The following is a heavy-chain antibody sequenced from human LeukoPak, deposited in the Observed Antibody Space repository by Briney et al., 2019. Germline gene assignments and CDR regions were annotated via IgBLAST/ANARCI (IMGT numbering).Heavy chain of an antibody. Sequence: SVKVSCKASGGTFSSYAISWVRQAPGQGLDWMGGYIPIFGTSNYAQKFRGRVTITADESTSTAFMELSGLRSEDTAMYFCVREDLQTLDYWGQGTLVTVSS. V-gene: IGHV1-69*13. CDR2: YIPIFGTS. J-gene: IGHJ4*02. CDR3: VREDLQTLDY. CDR1: GGTFSSYA. D-gene: IGHD3-3*01.